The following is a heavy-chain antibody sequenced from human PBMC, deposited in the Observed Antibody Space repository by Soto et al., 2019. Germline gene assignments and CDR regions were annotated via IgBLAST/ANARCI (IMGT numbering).Heavy chain of an antibody. V-gene: IGHV1-69*13. CDR2: IIPIFGTA. D-gene: IGHD6-6*01. Sequence: ASVKVSCKASGGTFSSYAISWVRQAPGQGLEWMGGIIPIFGTANYAQKFQGRVTIAADESTSTAYMELSSLRSEDTAVYYCARDTSPYIAARPPNAFDIWGQGTMVTVS. CDR3: ARDTSPYIAARPPNAFDI. J-gene: IGHJ3*02. CDR1: GGTFSSYA.